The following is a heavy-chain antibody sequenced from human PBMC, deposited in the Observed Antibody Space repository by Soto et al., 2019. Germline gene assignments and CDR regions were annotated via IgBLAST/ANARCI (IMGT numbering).Heavy chain of an antibody. J-gene: IGHJ4*02. Sequence: SQNLSLTSIGSGGSMSRESWVGFQQPPGKGLEWIGYIYYTGTTTHHPSLKSRVTISIDTSRNQFSLKLNSVTAADTAVYYCARLGGYSQAFDQWGQGSLVT. D-gene: IGHD2-21*02. CDR3: ARLGGYSQAFDQ. CDR2: IYYTGTT. CDR1: GGSMSRES. V-gene: IGHV4-59*08.